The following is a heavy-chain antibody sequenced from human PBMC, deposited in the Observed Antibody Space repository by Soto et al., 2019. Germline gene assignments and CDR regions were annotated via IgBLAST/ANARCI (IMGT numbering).Heavy chain of an antibody. CDR3: CGGAEYYYDSSGYYYPPIDY. J-gene: IGHJ4*02. D-gene: IGHD3-22*01. V-gene: IGHV3-23*01. Sequence: EVQLLESGGGLVQPGGSLRLSCAASGFTFSSYVMSWVRQAPGKGLEWVSAISGSGGSTYYADSVKGRFTISRDNSKNTLYLQMNSLRAEDTAVYYCCGGAEYYYDSSGYYYPPIDYWGQGTLVTVSS. CDR2: ISGSGGST. CDR1: GFTFSSYV.